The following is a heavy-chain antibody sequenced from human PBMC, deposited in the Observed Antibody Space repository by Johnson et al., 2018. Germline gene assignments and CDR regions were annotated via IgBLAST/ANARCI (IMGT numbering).Heavy chain of an antibody. V-gene: IGHV3-23*03. CDR3: ATSRTYGSGTYASFGMDV. D-gene: IGHD3-10*01. J-gene: IGHJ6*02. CDR2: IYSGGST. CDR1: GFTFSSYA. Sequence: VQLVQSGGGLVQPGGSLRLSCAASGFTFSSYAMSWVRQAPGKGLEWVSVIYSGGSTYYADSVKGRFTMSIDNSKNTLYVQMNSLRAEDTAVYYCATSRTYGSGTYASFGMDVWGQGTTVTVSS.